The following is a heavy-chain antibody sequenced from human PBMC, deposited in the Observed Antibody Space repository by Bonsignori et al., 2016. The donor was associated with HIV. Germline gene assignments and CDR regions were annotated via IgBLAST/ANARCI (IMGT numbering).Heavy chain of an antibody. J-gene: IGHJ4*02. CDR3: ARERPGSTSYNLGVDY. V-gene: IGHV1-18*01. CDR2: ISAYNGNT. D-gene: IGHD2-2*01. CDR1: GYTFTSYG. Sequence: ASVKVSCKASGYTFTSYGISWVRQAPGQGLEWMGWISAYNGNTNYAQKLQGRVTMTTDTSTSTAYMELRSLRSDDTAVYYCARERPGSTSYNLGVDYWGQGTLVTVSS.